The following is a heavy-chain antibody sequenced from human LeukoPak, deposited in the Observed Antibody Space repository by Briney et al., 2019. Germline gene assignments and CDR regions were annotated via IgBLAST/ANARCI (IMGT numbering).Heavy chain of an antibody. V-gene: IGHV3-30-3*01. CDR3: ARDPEGAFDI. CDR2: ISYDGSNK. Sequence: PGGSLRLPCAASGFTFSSYAMHWVRQAPGKGLEWVAVISYDGSNKYYADSVKGRFTISRDNSKNTLYLQMNSLRAEDTAVYYCARDPEGAFDIWGQGTMVTVSS. CDR1: GFTFSSYA. J-gene: IGHJ3*02.